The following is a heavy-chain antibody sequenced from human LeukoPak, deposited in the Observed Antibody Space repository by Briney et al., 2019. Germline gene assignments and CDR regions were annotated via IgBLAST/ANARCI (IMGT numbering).Heavy chain of an antibody. CDR1: GGSISSGDYA. Sequence: SETLSLTCTVSGGSISSGDYAWSWIRQHPGKGLEWIGYIYYSGTRHYNPSLQSRVTLSIDTSKNQFSLKLTSVTAADTAVYYCAKAAQVGTVGLRWGQGTLVTVSS. CDR2: IYYSGTR. D-gene: IGHD1-26*01. CDR3: AKAAQVGTVGLR. J-gene: IGHJ4*02. V-gene: IGHV4-31*03.